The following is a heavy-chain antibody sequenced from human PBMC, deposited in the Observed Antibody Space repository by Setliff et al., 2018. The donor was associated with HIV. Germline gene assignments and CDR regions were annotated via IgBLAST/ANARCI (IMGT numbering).Heavy chain of an antibody. CDR1: GGSIRSHY. CDR2: LYYTGAT. V-gene: IGHV4-59*11. Sequence: PSETLSLTCSVSGGSIRSHYWCWIRQPPGKGLEWIGCLYYTGATTYNPSVRSRVTMSIGSSKRQFSLRLRSVTTMDTAIYYCARGDPLDSWGQGIQVTVSS. J-gene: IGHJ5*01. CDR3: ARGDPLDS.